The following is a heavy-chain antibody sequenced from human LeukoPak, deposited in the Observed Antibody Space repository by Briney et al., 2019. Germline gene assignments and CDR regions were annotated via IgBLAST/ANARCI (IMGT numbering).Heavy chain of an antibody. V-gene: IGHV4-39*07. D-gene: IGHD2-8*01. CDR3: ARKRLGVFDI. CDR1: GGSISFSTYY. J-gene: IGHJ3*02. Sequence: SETLSLTCTVSGGSISFSTYYWGWIRQPPGKGLDWIGSIYYSGNTHYNPSLKSRVTILVDTSKNQFSLKLSSVTAADTAVYYCARKRLGVFDIWGRGTMVTVSS. CDR2: IYYSGNT.